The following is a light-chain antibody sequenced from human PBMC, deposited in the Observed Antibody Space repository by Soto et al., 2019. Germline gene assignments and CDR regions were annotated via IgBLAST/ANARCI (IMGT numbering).Light chain of an antibody. Sequence: EIVMTQSPATLSASTGERATLSCRASQSVSNNLAWYQQKPGQVPRLLMYGASTRPTGIPARFSGSGSGTEFTLTISSLQSEDFVVYYCHKYNSWPLTFGGGTKVEIK. V-gene: IGKV3-15*01. J-gene: IGKJ4*01. CDR3: HKYNSWPLT. CDR2: GAS. CDR1: QSVSNN.